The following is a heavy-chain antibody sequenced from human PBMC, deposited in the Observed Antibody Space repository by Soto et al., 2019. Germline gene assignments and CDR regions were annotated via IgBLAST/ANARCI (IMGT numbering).Heavy chain of an antibody. CDR3: AREGIAVAGRGMDV. CDR1: GGSISIGYYY. V-gene: IGHV4-30-4*01. J-gene: IGHJ6*02. Sequence: PSATLSLTCPVAGGSISIGYYYWIWIRQPPGKGLEWIGYIYYSGSTYYNPSLKSRVTISVDTSKNQFSLKLSSVTAADTAVYYCAREGIAVAGRGMDVWGQGTTVTVSS. CDR2: IYYSGST. D-gene: IGHD6-19*01.